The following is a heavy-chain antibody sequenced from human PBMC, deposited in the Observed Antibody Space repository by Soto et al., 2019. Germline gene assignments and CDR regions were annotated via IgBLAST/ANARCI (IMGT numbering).Heavy chain of an antibody. V-gene: IGHV4-4*07. D-gene: IGHD2-21*02. CDR2: VFSSVIA. J-gene: IGHJ4*02. Sequence: SETLSLTCIVSGVSVRSYTWSWVRQPANKGLEWIGRVFSSVIATYNPSLKSRVSITMDTPENRISLKLDSVTAADAGVYYCARDGMTTGDTWGQGTAVTVYS. CDR1: GVSVRSYT. CDR3: ARDGMTTGDT.